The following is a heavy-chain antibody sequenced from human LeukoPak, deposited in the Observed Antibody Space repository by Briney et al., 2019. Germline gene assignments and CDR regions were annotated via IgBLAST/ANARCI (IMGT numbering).Heavy chain of an antibody. D-gene: IGHD6-19*01. J-gene: IGHJ4*02. Sequence: ASVKVSCKASGYTFTNYGINWVRQAPGQGLEWMGWISTYNGNTNYAQKFQGRVTMTRDTSTSTVYMELSSLRSEDTAVYYCARFAVHRRLAVNGQFGLDYWGQGTLVTVSS. CDR2: ISTYNGNT. CDR1: GYTFTNYG. CDR3: ARFAVHRRLAVNGQFGLDY. V-gene: IGHV1-18*01.